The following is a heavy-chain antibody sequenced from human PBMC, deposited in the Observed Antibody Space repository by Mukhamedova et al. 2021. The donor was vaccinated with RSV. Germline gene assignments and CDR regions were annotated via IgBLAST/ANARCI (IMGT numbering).Heavy chain of an antibody. Sequence: GKGLEWIGEIYHSGSTNYNQSLKSRVTISVDKSKNQFSLKLSSVTAADTAVYYCARDKSIVVVPAAMRSNWFDPWGHGTLVTVSS. J-gene: IGHJ5*02. CDR2: IYHSGST. CDR3: ARDKSIVVVPAAMRSNWFDP. V-gene: IGHV4-4*02. D-gene: IGHD2-2*01.